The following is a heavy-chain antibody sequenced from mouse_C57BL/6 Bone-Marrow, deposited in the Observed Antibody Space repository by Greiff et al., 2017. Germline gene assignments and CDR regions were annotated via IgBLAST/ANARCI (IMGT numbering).Heavy chain of an antibody. V-gene: IGHV1-72*01. CDR3: ARRDEGDAMDY. CDR2: IDPNSGGT. J-gene: IGHJ4*01. CDR1: GYTFTSYW. Sequence: QVQLQQSGAELVKPGASVKLSCKASGYTFTSYWMHWVKQRPGRGLEWIGRIDPNSGGTKYNEKFKSKAIMTIDKPSSTAYMQISSLTSEDSAVYYCARRDEGDAMDYWGQGTSVTVSS.